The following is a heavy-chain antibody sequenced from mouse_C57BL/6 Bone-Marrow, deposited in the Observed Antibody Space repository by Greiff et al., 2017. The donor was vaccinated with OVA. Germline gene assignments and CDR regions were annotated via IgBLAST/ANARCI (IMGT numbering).Heavy chain of an antibody. V-gene: IGHV1-9*01. D-gene: IGHD2-1*01. Sequence: QVQLQQSGAELMKPGASVKLSCKATGYTFTGYWIEWVKQRPGHGLEWIGEILPGSGSTNYNEKFKGKATFTADTSSNTAYMQLSSLTTEDSAIDYCARGDGNYWFAYWGQGTLVTVSA. J-gene: IGHJ3*01. CDR3: ARGDGNYWFAY. CDR2: ILPGSGST. CDR1: GYTFTGYW.